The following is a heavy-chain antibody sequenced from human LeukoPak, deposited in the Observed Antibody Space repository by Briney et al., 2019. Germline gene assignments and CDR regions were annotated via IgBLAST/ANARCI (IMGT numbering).Heavy chain of an antibody. CDR2: IKSKTDGGTT. D-gene: IGHD3-3*01. CDR1: GFTFSNAW. V-gene: IGHV3-15*01. CDR3: TTDMYYDFWSGYSHDAFDI. J-gene: IGHJ3*02. Sequence: PGGSLRLSCAASGFTFSNAWMRWVRQAPGKGLEWVGRIKSKTDGGTTDYAAPVKGRFTISRDDSKNTLYLQMNSLKTEDTAVYYCTTDMYYDFWSGYSHDAFDISGQGTMVTVSS.